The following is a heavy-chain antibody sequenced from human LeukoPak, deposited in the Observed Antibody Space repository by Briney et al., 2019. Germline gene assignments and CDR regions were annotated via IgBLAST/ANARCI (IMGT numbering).Heavy chain of an antibody. CDR1: GFTLSRHW. V-gene: IGHV3-7*01. D-gene: IGHD2-15*01. J-gene: IGHJ4*02. Sequence: GGSLRLSCAASGFTLSRHWMSWVRQAPGKGLEWVANIKEDGSQKYYVDAVKGRFTISRDNAKNSLYLQMNSLRVEDTAVYFCARLGYPWYYDYWGQGTLVTASS. CDR2: IKEDGSQK. CDR3: ARLGYPWYYDY.